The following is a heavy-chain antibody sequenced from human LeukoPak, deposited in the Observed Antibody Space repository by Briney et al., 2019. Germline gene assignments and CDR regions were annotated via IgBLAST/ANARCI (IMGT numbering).Heavy chain of an antibody. CDR3: ARKYTGEGFDY. CDR2: ISPYNGNT. Sequence: GASVKVSCKASGYTFTSYGISWVRQAPGQGLEWMGWISPYNGNTNYVQKLQGRVTMTTDTSTSTAYMELRSLRSDDTAVYYCARKYTGEGFDYWGQGTLVTVSS. V-gene: IGHV1-18*01. J-gene: IGHJ4*02. CDR1: GYTFTSYG. D-gene: IGHD3-10*01.